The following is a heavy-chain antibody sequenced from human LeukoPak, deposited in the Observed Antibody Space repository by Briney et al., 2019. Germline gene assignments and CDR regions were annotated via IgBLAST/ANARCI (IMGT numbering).Heavy chain of an antibody. CDR3: AKDVVYAIFGRGAFDI. V-gene: IGHV3-23*01. CDR1: GFTFSSYG. Sequence: GGSLRLSCAASGFTFSSYGMSWVRQAPGKGLEWVSVISGSGGNTYYADSVKGRFTISRDNSKNTLYLQMNSLRAEDTAVYYCAKDVVYAIFGRGAFDIWGQGTMVTVSS. D-gene: IGHD2-8*02. J-gene: IGHJ3*02. CDR2: ISGSGGNT.